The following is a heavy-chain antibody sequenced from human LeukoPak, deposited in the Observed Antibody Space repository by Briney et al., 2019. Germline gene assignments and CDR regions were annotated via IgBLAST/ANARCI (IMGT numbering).Heavy chain of an antibody. V-gene: IGHV4-30-2*01. D-gene: IGHD6-19*01. CDR1: GGSISSGGYY. Sequence: SETLSLTCTVSGGSISSGGYYWSWIRQPPGKGLEWIGYIYHSGSTYYNPSLKSRVTMSVDTSKNQFSLKLSSVTAADTAVYYCARGGVAAHGRVWFDPWGQGTLVTVSS. CDR2: IYHSGST. J-gene: IGHJ5*02. CDR3: ARGGVAAHGRVWFDP.